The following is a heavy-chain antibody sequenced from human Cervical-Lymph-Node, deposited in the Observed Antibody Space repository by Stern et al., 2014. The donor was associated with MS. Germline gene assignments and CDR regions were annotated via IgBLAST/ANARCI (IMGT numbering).Heavy chain of an antibody. CDR1: GFTFSSHA. Sequence: VQLVESGGGVVQPGRSLRLSCAASGFTFSSHAMHWFRQAPGKGLEWVAVLSYDGTTKYYADSVKGRFTISRDNSRNLLSLQMSSLTTDDTAVYYCARLTMFRGFDYWGQGTLVTVSS. V-gene: IGHV3-30*04. CDR2: LSYDGTTK. J-gene: IGHJ4*02. D-gene: IGHD3-10*01. CDR3: ARLTMFRGFDY.